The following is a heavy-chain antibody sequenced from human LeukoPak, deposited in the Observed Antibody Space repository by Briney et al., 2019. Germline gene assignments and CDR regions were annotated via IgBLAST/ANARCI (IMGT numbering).Heavy chain of an antibody. J-gene: IGHJ4*02. D-gene: IGHD3-3*01. CDR3: ARTAVAPYYDFRSGYWGPYDY. CDR1: GGTFSSYA. CDR2: IIPIFGTA. V-gene: IGHV1-69*05. Sequence: SVKVSCRASGGTFSSYAISWVRQAPGQGLEWMGGIIPIFGTANYEQKFQGRVTITTDESTSTAYMELSSLRSEDTAVYYCARTAVAPYYDFRSGYWGPYDYWGQGTLVTVSS.